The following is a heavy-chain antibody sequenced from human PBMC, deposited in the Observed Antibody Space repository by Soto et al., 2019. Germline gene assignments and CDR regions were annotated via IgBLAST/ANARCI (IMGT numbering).Heavy chain of an antibody. Sequence: SETLSLTCTVSGGSISYYYWGWIRQPPGKGLEWIGSIYYSGNTHYNPSLKSRVAISVDTSMNQFSLNLDSVTAVDSAVYYCVRGGYVHAFDYWGQGALVTVSS. V-gene: IGHV4-59*01. D-gene: IGHD5-12*01. J-gene: IGHJ4*02. CDR1: GGSISYYY. CDR3: VRGGYVHAFDY. CDR2: IYYSGNT.